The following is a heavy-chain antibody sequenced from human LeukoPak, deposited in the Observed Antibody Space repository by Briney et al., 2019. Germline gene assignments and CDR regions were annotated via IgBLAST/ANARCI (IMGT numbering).Heavy chain of an antibody. J-gene: IGHJ4*02. CDR3: ARHGRPDYGLGFYDY. CDR2: IKQDGSEK. CDR1: GFTSSNYW. V-gene: IGHV3-7*02. Sequence: GGSLRLSCAASGFTSSNYWMSWVRQGPGKGLEWVANIKQDGSEKYYVDSVKGRFTISRDNAKNSLSLQMNSLRAEDTAVYYCARHGRPDYGLGFYDYWGQGTLVTVSS. D-gene: IGHD3-10*01.